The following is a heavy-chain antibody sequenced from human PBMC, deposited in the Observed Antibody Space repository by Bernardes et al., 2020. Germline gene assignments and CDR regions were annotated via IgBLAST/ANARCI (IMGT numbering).Heavy chain of an antibody. Sequence: GGSLRLSCAASGFTFSSYGMHWVRQAPGKGLEWVAVISYDGSNKYYADSVKGRFPISRDNAKNTLYLQMNSLSAGDTAVYYCATSSMGYYESSGYYYYYGLDVWGQGTAVTVSS. CDR1: GFTFSSYG. J-gene: IGHJ6*02. CDR2: ISYDGSNK. V-gene: IGHV3-30*03. D-gene: IGHD3-22*01. CDR3: ATSSMGYYESSGYYYYYGLDV.